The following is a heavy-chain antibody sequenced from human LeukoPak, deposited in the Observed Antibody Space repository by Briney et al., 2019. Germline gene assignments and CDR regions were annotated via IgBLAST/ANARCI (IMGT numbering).Heavy chain of an antibody. V-gene: IGHV3-23*01. CDR1: GFTFSSYA. CDR3: AKVEQLVEDWFDP. CDR2: ISGSGGST. Sequence: AGGSLRLSCAASGFTFSSYAMSWVCQAPGKGLEWVSAISGSGGSTYYADSVKGRFTISRDNSKNTLYLQMNSLRAEDTAVYYCAKVEQLVEDWFDPWGQGTLVTVSS. D-gene: IGHD6-6*01. J-gene: IGHJ5*02.